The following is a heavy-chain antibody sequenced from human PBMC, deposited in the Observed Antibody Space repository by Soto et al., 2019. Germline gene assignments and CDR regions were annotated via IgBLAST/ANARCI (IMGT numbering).Heavy chain of an antibody. D-gene: IGHD2-21*02. Sequence: PSGTLSLTCAVSGGSISSGGYSWSWIRQPPGKGLEWIGYIYHSGSTVYNPSFKSRVTISVDTSKNQFSLKLNSVTAADTAVYYCARDLWGYCGTDCYPLDVWGQGTTVTVSS. CDR1: GGSISSGGYS. CDR2: IYHSGST. V-gene: IGHV4-30-2*01. J-gene: IGHJ6*02. CDR3: ARDLWGYCGTDCYPLDV.